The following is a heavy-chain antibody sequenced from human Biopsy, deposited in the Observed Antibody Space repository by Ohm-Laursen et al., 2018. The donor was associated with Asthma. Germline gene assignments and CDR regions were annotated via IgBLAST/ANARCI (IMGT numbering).Heavy chain of an antibody. D-gene: IGHD3-22*01. J-gene: IGHJ4*02. CDR1: GFAVSRDY. Sequence: GSLRLSCSASGFAVSRDYMFWVRQAPGKGLEWVSVIYSGGTSHTAGSVRGRFTISRDYSKNTLYLQMHSLRAEDTAVYYCARGDSSNWSHYYFDYWGQGTLATVSS. CDR3: ARGDSSNWSHYYFDY. V-gene: IGHV3-53*01. CDR2: IYSGGTS.